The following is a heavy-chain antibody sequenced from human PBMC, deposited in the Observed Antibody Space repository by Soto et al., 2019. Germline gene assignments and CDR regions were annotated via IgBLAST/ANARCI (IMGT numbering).Heavy chain of an antibody. CDR3: ARVMLGGHSDY. D-gene: IGHD2-15*01. CDR2: MNPNSGNT. J-gene: IGHJ4*02. CDR1: RYTLNNNV. Sequence: ASAKPCCKDPRYTLNNNVIYWVQQDPGQGLEWMGWMNPNSGNTGYAQKFQGRVTMTRNTSIRTAYIDLSSLSSDDTAVYYCARVMLGGHSDYWGQGTLVTVSS. V-gene: IGHV1-8*01.